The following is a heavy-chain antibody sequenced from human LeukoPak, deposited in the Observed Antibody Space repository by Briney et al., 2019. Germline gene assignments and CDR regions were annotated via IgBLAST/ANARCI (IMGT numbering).Heavy chain of an antibody. Sequence: SETLSLTCTVSGGSISSYYWSWIRQPPGKGLEWIGYIYYSGSTNYNPSLKSRVTISVDTSKNQFSLKLSSVTAADTAVYYCARDRSIAAAGTQRFFDYWGQGTLVTVSS. J-gene: IGHJ4*02. CDR3: ARDRSIAAAGTQRFFDY. V-gene: IGHV4-59*01. CDR2: IYYSGST. CDR1: GGSISSYY. D-gene: IGHD6-13*01.